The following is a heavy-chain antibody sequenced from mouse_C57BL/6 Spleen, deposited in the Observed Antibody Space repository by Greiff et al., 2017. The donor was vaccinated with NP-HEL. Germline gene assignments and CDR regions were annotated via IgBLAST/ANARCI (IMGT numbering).Heavy chain of an antibody. CDR3: ARRGYGYDEGDFDY. J-gene: IGHJ2*01. CDR2: ISSGSSTI. CDR1: GFTFSDYG. Sequence: EVKLMESGGGLVKPGGSLKLSCAASGFTFSDYGMHWVRQAPETGLEWVAYISSGSSTIYYADTVKGRFTISRDNAKNTLFLQMTSLRSEDTAMYDCARRGYGYDEGDFDYWGQGTTLTVSS. V-gene: IGHV5-17*01. D-gene: IGHD2-2*01.